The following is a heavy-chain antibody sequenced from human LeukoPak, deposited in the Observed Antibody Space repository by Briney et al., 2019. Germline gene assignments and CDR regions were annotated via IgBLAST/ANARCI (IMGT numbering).Heavy chain of an antibody. V-gene: IGHV3-30*02. Sequence: GGSLRLSCAASGFIFSRYGMHWVRQAPGKGLEWVAFIRYDGSNKYYADSVKGRFTISRDNAKNSLYLQMNSLRAEDTAVYYCARVPRYSSYDAFDIWGQGTMVTVSS. CDR3: ARVPRYSSYDAFDI. CDR2: IRYDGSNK. CDR1: GFIFSRYG. D-gene: IGHD6-13*01. J-gene: IGHJ3*02.